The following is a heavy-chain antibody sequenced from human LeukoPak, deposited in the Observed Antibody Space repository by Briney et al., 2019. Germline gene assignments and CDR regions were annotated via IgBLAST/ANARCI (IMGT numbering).Heavy chain of an antibody. CDR3: ARPSYGGNSEVDY. Sequence: MTGGSLRLSCAASAFTFSDYYMNWIRQAPGKGLEWISYISGSSSYTNYADSVKGRFTISRDNAKNSLYLQMNSLRDEDTAVYYCARPSYGGNSEVDYWGQGTLVTVSS. J-gene: IGHJ4*02. D-gene: IGHD4-23*01. CDR1: AFTFSDYY. V-gene: IGHV3-11*06. CDR2: ISGSSSYT.